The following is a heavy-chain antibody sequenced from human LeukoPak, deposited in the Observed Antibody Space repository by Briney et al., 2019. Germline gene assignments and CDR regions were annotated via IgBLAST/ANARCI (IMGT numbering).Heavy chain of an antibody. CDR3: ARDRGDMDV. J-gene: IGHJ6*03. Sequence: SETLSLTCTVSGGSISSSSYYWGWIRQPPGKGLKWIGSIYYSGSTNYNPSLKSRVTISVDTSKNQFSLKLSSVTAADTAVYYCARDRGDMDVWGKGTTVTVSS. D-gene: IGHD5-24*01. V-gene: IGHV4-39*07. CDR2: IYYSGST. CDR1: GGSISSSSYY.